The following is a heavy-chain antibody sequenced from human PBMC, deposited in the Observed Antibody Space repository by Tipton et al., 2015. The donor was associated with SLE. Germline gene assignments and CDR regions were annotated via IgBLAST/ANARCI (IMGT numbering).Heavy chain of an antibody. CDR2: INQDASET. J-gene: IGHJ5*02. V-gene: IGHV3-7*03. CDR3: ASRNYYDSSGYRYNWFDP. CDR1: GFTFSSYG. Sequence: SLRLSCAASGFTFSSYGMHWVRQAPGKGLEWVANINQDASETYYVDSVKGRFTISRDNAKNSLYLQMNSLRAEDTAVYYCASRNYYDSSGYRYNWFDPWGQGTLVTVSS. D-gene: IGHD3-22*01.